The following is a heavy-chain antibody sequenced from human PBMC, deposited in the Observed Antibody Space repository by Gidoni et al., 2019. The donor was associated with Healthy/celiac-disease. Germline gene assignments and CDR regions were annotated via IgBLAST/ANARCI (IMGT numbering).Heavy chain of an antibody. V-gene: IGHV1-2*06. Sequence: QVQLVQSGAEVKKLGASVKVSCKASGYTFPGYYMHWVRQAPGQGLEWMGRINPNSGGTNYAQKFQGRVTMTRDTSISTAYMELSRLRSDDTAVYYCARTSPYYDFWSGPYDYWGQGTLVTVSS. D-gene: IGHD3-3*01. CDR3: ARTSPYYDFWSGPYDY. CDR2: INPNSGGT. CDR1: GYTFPGYY. J-gene: IGHJ4*02.